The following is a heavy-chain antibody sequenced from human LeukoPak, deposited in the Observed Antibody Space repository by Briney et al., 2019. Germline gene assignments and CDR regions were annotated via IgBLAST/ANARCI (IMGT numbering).Heavy chain of an antibody. CDR3: ATEGSYDSSGYPDY. J-gene: IGHJ4*02. V-gene: IGHV1-18*01. CDR1: GYTFASYG. CDR2: ISAYNGNT. Sequence: ASVKVSCKASGYTFASYGISWVRQAPGQGLEWMGWISAYNGNTNYAQKLQGRVTMTTDTSTDTAYMELSSLRSEDTAVYYCATEGSYDSSGYPDYWGQGTLVTVSS. D-gene: IGHD3-22*01.